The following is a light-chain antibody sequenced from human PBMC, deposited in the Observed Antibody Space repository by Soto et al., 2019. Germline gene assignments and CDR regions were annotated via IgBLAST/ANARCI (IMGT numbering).Light chain of an antibody. Sequence: HSVLTQAASVPGFPGQSISISCTGTSSDVGGYNYVSWYQQHPGKAPKLMIYDVSNRPSGVSNRFSGSKSGNTASLTISGLQAEDEADYYCSSYTSSSTLVVFGTGTKVTV. CDR3: SSYTSSSTLVV. V-gene: IGLV2-14*01. J-gene: IGLJ1*01. CDR1: SSDVGGYNY. CDR2: DVS.